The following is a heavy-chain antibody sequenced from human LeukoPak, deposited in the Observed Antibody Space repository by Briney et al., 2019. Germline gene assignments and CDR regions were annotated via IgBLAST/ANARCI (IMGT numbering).Heavy chain of an antibody. CDR3: AKEPSPKVALRYYRFDP. D-gene: IGHD3-9*01. V-gene: IGHV3-21*01. Sequence: GGSLRLSCAASGFTFSSYSMNWVRQAPGKGLEWVSSISSSSSYIYYADSVKGRFTISRDNAKNSLYLQMNSLRAEDTAVYYCAKEPSPKVALRYYRFDPWGQGTLVTVSS. CDR1: GFTFSSYS. J-gene: IGHJ5*02. CDR2: ISSSSSYI.